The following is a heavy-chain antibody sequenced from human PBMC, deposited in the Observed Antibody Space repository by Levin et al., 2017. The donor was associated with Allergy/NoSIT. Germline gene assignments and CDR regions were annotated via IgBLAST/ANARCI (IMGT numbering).Heavy chain of an antibody. J-gene: IGHJ5*02. CDR1: GGSISSSNW. V-gene: IGHV4-4*02. Sequence: TLSLTCAVSGGSISSSNWWSWVRQPPGKGLEWIGEIYHSGSTNYNPSLKSRVTISVDKSKNQFSLKLSSVTAADTAVYYCARGIVVVPAAMRSGDNWFDPWGQGTLVTVSS. CDR3: ARGIVVVPAAMRSGDNWFDP. D-gene: IGHD2-2*01. CDR2: IYHSGST.